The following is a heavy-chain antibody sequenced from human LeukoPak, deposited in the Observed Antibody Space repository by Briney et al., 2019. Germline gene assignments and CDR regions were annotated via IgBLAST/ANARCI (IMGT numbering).Heavy chain of an antibody. CDR1: GDSVSSNSAA. V-gene: IGHV6-1*01. Sequence: SQTLSLTCAISGDSVSSNSAAWNWIRQSPSRGLEWLGRTYYRSKWYNDYAVSVKSRITINPDTSKSQFSLQLNSVTPEDTAVYYCARDRRDYGGKMRTGVFDYWGQGTLVTVSS. D-gene: IGHD4-23*01. CDR3: ARDRRDYGGKMRTGVFDY. J-gene: IGHJ4*02. CDR2: TYYRSKWYN.